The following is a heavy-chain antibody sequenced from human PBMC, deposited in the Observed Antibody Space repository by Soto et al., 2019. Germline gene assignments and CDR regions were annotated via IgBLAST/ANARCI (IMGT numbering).Heavy chain of an antibody. D-gene: IGHD2-8*01. J-gene: IGHJ4*02. V-gene: IGHV1-69*02. CDR1: GRTFSSNT. CDR3: ARGLGYCTNGVCPPPGY. CDR2: IIPILGIA. Sequence: SVKVSCNASGRTFSSNTISWVRQGPGQRLEWMGRIIPILGIANYAQKFQGRVTITADKSTSTAYMELSSLRSEDTAVYYCARGLGYCTNGVCPPPGYWGQGTLVTVSS.